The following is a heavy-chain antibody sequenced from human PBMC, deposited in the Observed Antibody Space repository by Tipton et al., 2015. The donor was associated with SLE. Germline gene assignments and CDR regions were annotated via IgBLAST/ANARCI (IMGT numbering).Heavy chain of an antibody. Sequence: TLSLTCAVYGGSFSGYYWSWIHQPPGKGLEWIGEINHSGSTNYNPSLKSRVTISVDTSKNQFSLKLSSVTAADTAVYYCAGYSSSDLNWLDPWGQGTLVTVSS. D-gene: IGHD6-6*01. CDR1: GGSFSGYY. CDR2: INHSGST. CDR3: AGYSSSDLNWLDP. V-gene: IGHV4-34*01. J-gene: IGHJ5*02.